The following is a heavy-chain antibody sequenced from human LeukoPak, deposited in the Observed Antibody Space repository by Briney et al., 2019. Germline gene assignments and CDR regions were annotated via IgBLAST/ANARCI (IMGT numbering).Heavy chain of an antibody. CDR3: ARDKDSSSWYGY. CDR2: IYSGGST. Sequence: GGSLRLSCAASGFTVSSNYMCWVRQAPGKGLEWVSVIYSGGSTYYADSVKGRFTISRDNSKNTLYLQMNSLRAEDTAVYYCARDKDSSSWYGYWGQGTLVIVSS. CDR1: GFTVSSNY. V-gene: IGHV3-66*01. D-gene: IGHD6-13*01. J-gene: IGHJ4*02.